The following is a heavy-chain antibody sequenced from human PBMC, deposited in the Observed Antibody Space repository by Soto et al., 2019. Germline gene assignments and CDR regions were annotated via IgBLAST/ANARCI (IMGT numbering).Heavy chain of an antibody. D-gene: IGHD2-21*01. CDR1: GFTFSAYY. V-gene: IGHV3-11*01. J-gene: IGHJ3*01. CDR2: ISSSGTTI. CDR3: ARRAILWGNAFDV. Sequence: QVQLVESGGGLVKPGGSLRLSCAASGFTFSAYYMGWIRQAPGKGREWVSFISSSGTTIYYADSVKGRFTISRDNAKNSLYLQINNLRAEDTAVYYCARRAILWGNAFDVWGQGTMVTVSS.